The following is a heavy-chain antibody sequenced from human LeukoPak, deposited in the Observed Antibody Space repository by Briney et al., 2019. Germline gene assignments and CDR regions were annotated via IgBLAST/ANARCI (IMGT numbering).Heavy chain of an antibody. CDR2: IGGSGRNI. D-gene: IGHD2-21*01. V-gene: IGHV3-23*01. J-gene: IGHJ5*02. CDR1: GLSFSNYA. Sequence: PGGSLRLSCAASGLSFSNYAMYWVRQAPGKGLEGVSAIGGSGRNIFYTDSVKGRFTISRDNSKNTLYLHMNSLRAEDTAIYYCARDNYSYRLDLWGQGTLVTVSS. CDR3: ARDNYSYRLDL.